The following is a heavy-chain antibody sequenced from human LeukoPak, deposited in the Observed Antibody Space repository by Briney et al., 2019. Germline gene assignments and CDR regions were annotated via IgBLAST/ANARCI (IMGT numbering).Heavy chain of an antibody. J-gene: IGHJ4*02. V-gene: IGHV4-59*01. CDR3: VTTHSHPAPKSPITISGDTSQHPFSLKLSSGTAADTAVYYWARDRYYYDSSGYLFDY. Sequence: SETLSLTCTVSGGSISSYYWSWIRQPPGKGLEWVGYIYYSGSTNYNPSLKSGVTILVDTCKNKVSLELSSVCAPGTAVYYSVTTHSHPAPKSPITISGDTSQHPFSLKLSSGTAADTAVYYWARDRYYYDSSGYLFDYWGQGTLVTVSS. CDR1: GGSISSYY. CDR2: IYYSGST. D-gene: IGHD3-10*01.